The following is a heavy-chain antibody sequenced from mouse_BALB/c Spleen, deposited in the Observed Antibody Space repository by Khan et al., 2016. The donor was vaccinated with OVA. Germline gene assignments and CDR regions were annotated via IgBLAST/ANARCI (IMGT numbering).Heavy chain of an antibody. Sequence: QVQLKESGAELAKPGASVKMSCKASGYTFINYWILWIKQRPGQGLEWIGYINPSTGYTEYNQNFKDKATLTADISSSTAYMQLSSLTSEYSAVYYCARRGLRWDFDDWGQGTTLTVSS. CDR1: GYTFINYW. V-gene: IGHV1-7*01. D-gene: IGHD1-1*01. J-gene: IGHJ2*01. CDR3: ARRGLRWDFDD. CDR2: INPSTGYT.